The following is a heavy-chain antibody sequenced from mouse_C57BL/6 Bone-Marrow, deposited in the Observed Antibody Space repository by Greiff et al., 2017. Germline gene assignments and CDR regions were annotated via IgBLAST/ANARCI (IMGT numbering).Heavy chain of an antibody. Sequence: QVQLQQPGTELVKPGASVKLSCKASGYTFTSYWMHWVKQRPGQGLEWIGNNNPSNGGTNYTEKLKSKATLTVDKSSSTAYMQLSRLRSEDSAVYYCARSRLRRGGYAMDYWGQGTSVTGSS. CDR2: NNPSNGGT. J-gene: IGHJ4*01. V-gene: IGHV1-53*01. CDR3: ARSRLRRGGYAMDY. CDR1: GYTFTSYW. D-gene: IGHD2-4*01.